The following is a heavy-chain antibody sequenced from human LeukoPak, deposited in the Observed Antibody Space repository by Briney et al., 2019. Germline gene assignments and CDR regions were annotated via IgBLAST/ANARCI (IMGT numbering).Heavy chain of an antibody. CDR3: ARGRRGSGSYYRPVEYFDY. CDR2: INHSGST. D-gene: IGHD3-10*01. CDR1: GGSFSGYY. V-gene: IGHV4-34*01. Sequence: SETLSLTCAVYGGSFSGYYWSWIRQPPGKGLEWIGEINHSGSTNYNPSLKSRVTISVDTSKNQFSLKLSSVTAADTAVYYCARGRRGSGSYYRPVEYFDYWGQGTLVTVSS. J-gene: IGHJ4*02.